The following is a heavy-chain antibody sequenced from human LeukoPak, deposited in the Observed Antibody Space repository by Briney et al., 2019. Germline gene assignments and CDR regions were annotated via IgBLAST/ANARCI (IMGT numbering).Heavy chain of an antibody. D-gene: IGHD2-15*01. J-gene: IGHJ4*02. CDR3: ARGWDCGGGSCYTNFDY. V-gene: IGHV1-69*05. CDR2: IIPIFGTA. Sequence: GASVKVSCKASGGTFSSYAISWVRQAPGQGLEWMGGIIPIFGTANYAQKFQGRVTMTRNTSISTAYMELSSLRSEDTAVYYCARGWDCGGGSCYTNFDYWGQGTLVTVSS. CDR1: GGTFSSYA.